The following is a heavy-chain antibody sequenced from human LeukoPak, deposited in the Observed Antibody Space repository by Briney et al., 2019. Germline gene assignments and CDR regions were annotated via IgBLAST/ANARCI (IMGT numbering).Heavy chain of an antibody. CDR1: GGSISSYY. CDR3: ARGPLDFWSGYSNTAEYFQH. V-gene: IGHV4-4*07. D-gene: IGHD3-3*01. Sequence: PSETLSLTCTVSGGSISSYYWSWIRQPAGKGLEWIGRIYTSGGTNYNPSLKSRVTMSVDTSKNQFSLKLSSVTAADTAVYYCARGPLDFWSGYSNTAEYFQHWGQGTLVTVSS. CDR2: IYTSGGT. J-gene: IGHJ1*01.